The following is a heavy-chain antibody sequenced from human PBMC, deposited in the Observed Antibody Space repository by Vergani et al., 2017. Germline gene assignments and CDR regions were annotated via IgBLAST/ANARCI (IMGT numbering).Heavy chain of an antibody. CDR2: LSSSGSTI. Sequence: EVQLVESGGGLVQPGGSLRLSCAASGFTFSSYEMNWVRQAPGKGLEWVSYLSSSGSTIYYADSVKGRFTISRSNAKNSLYLQMNSLRAEDTAVYYCATLPGGVVVVAAAGSYDYWGQGTLVTVSS. CDR3: ATLPGGVVVVAAAGSYDY. J-gene: IGHJ4*02. D-gene: IGHD2-15*01. V-gene: IGHV3-48*03. CDR1: GFTFSSYE.